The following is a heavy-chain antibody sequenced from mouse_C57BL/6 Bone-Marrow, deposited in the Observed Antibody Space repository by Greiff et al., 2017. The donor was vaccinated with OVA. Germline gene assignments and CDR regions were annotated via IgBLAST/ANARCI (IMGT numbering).Heavy chain of an antibody. CDR3: AREGDYRSIDY. J-gene: IGHJ2*01. V-gene: IGHV1-64*01. Sequence: QVQLQQSGAELVKPGASVKLSCKASGYTFTSYWMHWVKQRPGQGLEWIGMIHPNSGSTNYNEKFKSKATLTVDKSSSTAYMQLSSLTSEDSAVYYCAREGDYRSIDYWGQGTTLTVSS. D-gene: IGHD2-4*01. CDR2: IHPNSGST. CDR1: GYTFTSYW.